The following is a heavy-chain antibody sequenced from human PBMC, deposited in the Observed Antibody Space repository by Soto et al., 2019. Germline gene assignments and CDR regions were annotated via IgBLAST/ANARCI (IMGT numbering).Heavy chain of an antibody. Sequence: PSETLSLTCSVSGGSISGSYWSWIRQSPGKGLEWLGYVYYTGSTNYSPSLRSRVSISVDTSKNEFSLRLSSVTAADTAVYYCARVGAEYCSSTSCYTGDYWGQGTLVTVSS. CDR2: VYYTGST. D-gene: IGHD2-2*02. CDR3: ARVGAEYCSSTSCYTGDY. J-gene: IGHJ4*02. V-gene: IGHV4-59*08. CDR1: GGSISGSY.